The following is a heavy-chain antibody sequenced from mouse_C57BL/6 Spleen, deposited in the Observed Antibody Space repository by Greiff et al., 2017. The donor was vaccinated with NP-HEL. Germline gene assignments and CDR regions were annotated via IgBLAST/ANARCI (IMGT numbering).Heavy chain of an antibody. J-gene: IGHJ2*01. D-gene: IGHD2-4*01. Sequence: EVQLHQSGPELVKPGASVKISCKASGYTFTDYYMNWVKQSPGKSLEWIGDINPNNGGTSYNQKFKGKATLTVDKSSSTAYMELRSLTSEDSAVYYCARDDSLFDYWGQGTTLTVSS. V-gene: IGHV1-26*01. CDR1: GYTFTDYY. CDR3: ARDDSLFDY. CDR2: INPNNGGT.